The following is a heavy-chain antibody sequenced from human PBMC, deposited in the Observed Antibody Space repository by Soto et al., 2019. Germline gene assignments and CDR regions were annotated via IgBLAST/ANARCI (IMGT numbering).Heavy chain of an antibody. CDR2: IVVGSGNT. V-gene: IGHV1-58*01. CDR1: GFTFTSYA. Sequence: GASVKVSCKASGFTFTSYAVQWVRQARGQRLEWIGWIVVGSGNTNYAQKFQERVTITRDMSTSTAYMELSSLRSEDTAVYYCAADPYYDFWSGYYAGNWFDPWGQGTLVTVSS. D-gene: IGHD3-3*01. J-gene: IGHJ5*02. CDR3: AADPYYDFWSGYYAGNWFDP.